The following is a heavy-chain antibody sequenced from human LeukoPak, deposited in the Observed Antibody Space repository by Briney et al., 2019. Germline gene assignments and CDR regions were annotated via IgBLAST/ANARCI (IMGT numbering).Heavy chain of an antibody. Sequence: GASVKVSCKDSGYTFTDYSLHWVRQAPGQGLEWMGWMNPNSGGTNYAQQFQGRVTMTRDTSISTAYMELSRLRSDDTAVYYCARRDCRSTSCYNANYGLDVWGQGTTVTVSS. V-gene: IGHV1-2*02. J-gene: IGHJ6*02. CDR2: MNPNSGGT. D-gene: IGHD2-2*02. CDR1: GYTFTDYS. CDR3: ARRDCRSTSCYNANYGLDV.